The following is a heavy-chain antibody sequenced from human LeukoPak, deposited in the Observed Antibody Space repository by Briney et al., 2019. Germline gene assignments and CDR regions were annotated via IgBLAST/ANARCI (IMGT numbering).Heavy chain of an antibody. CDR3: AKDPGYYGSGSYGNYFDY. Sequence: GGSLRLSCAASGFTFSSYGMHWVRQAPGKGLEWVAFIRYDGSNKYYADSVKGRFTISRDNSKNTLYLQMNSLRAEDTAVYYCAKDPGYYGSGSYGNYFDYWGQGTLVTASS. J-gene: IGHJ4*02. D-gene: IGHD3-10*01. CDR1: GFTFSSYG. CDR2: IRYDGSNK. V-gene: IGHV3-30*02.